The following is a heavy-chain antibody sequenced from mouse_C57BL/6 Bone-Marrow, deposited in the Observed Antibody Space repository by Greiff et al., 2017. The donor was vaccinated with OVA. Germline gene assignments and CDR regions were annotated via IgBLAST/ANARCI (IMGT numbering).Heavy chain of an antibody. Sequence: VQLQQSGPELVKPGASVKISCKASGYSFTGYYMHWVKQSSEKSLEWIGEINPSTGGTSYNQKFKGKATLTVDKSSSTAYMQLKSLTSEDSAVYYCARHSNYWYFEVWGTGTTVTVSS. V-gene: IGHV1-43*01. CDR1: GYSFTGYY. J-gene: IGHJ1*03. D-gene: IGHD2-5*01. CDR2: INPSTGGT. CDR3: ARHSNYWYFEV.